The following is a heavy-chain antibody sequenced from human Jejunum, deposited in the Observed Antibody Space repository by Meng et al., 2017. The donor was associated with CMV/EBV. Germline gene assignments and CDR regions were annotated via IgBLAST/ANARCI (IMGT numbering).Heavy chain of an antibody. CDR3: ARDSYHYGSSTYNWFDP. Sequence: SIRTYWWSWSRQSPGKGLEWIGYIHHSGTTNHNPSLRSRVIMSVDTSNNQFSLKLTSVTAADTAVYYCARDSYHYGSSTYNWFDPWGQGILVTVSS. J-gene: IGHJ5*02. V-gene: IGHV4-59*01. CDR1: SIRTYW. D-gene: IGHD3-10*01. CDR2: IHHSGTT.